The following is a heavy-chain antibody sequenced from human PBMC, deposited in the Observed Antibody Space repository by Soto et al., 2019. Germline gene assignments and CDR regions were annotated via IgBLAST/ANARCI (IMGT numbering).Heavy chain of an antibody. V-gene: IGHV1-3*01. CDR3: ARAHSSSITH. CDR2: INAGNGNT. D-gene: IGHD6-6*01. CDR1: GYTFTSYA. J-gene: IGHJ4*02. Sequence: AAVKVSCKASGYTFTSYAVHWVRQAPGQRLEWMGWINAGNGNTKYSQKFQGRVTITRDTSASTAYMKLSSLRSEDTAVYYYARAHSSSITHWGKGTLVSVSP.